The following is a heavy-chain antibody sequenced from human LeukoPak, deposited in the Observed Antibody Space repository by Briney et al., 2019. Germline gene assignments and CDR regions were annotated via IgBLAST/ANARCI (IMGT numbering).Heavy chain of an antibody. D-gene: IGHD2-2*01. CDR3: ARGGLSPFAPIVVVPAAMVAAAGTGGVDY. CDR2: ISYDGSNK. J-gene: IGHJ4*02. Sequence: GGSLRLSCAASGFTFSSYGMHWVRQAPGKGLEWVAVISYDGSNKYYADSVKGRFTISRDNSKNTLYLQMNSLRAEDTAVYYCARGGLSPFAPIVVVPAAMVAAAGTGGVDYWGQGTLVTVSS. V-gene: IGHV3-30*03. CDR1: GFTFSSYG.